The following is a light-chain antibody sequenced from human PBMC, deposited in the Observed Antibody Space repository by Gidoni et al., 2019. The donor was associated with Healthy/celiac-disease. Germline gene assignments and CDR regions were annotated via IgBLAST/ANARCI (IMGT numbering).Light chain of an antibody. CDR1: SSNIGSNT. Sequence: QSVLTQPPSASGTPGQRVTISCSGSSSNIGSNTVNWYQQLPGPAPKLLIYSNNQRPSGGPDRFSGSKSGTSASLAISGLQSEDEADYYCAAWDDSLNGLVFGGGTKLTVL. V-gene: IGLV1-44*01. J-gene: IGLJ2*01. CDR2: SNN. CDR3: AAWDDSLNGLV.